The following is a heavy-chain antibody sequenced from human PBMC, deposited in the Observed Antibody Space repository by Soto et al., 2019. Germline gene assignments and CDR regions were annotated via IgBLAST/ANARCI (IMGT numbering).Heavy chain of an antibody. V-gene: IGHV1-2*04. J-gene: IGHJ6*02. CDR1: GYTFTDYY. Sequence: ASVKVSCKASGYTFTDYYLYWVRQVPGQGLEWMGWINPNSGAINYAQKFQGWVTMTRDTSISTAYMEVRRLKSDDTAVYYCPRSHCISPGCYEYQYYGMDVWGQGTTVTVSS. CDR3: PRSHCISPGCYEYQYYGMDV. CDR2: INPNSGAI. D-gene: IGHD2-2*01.